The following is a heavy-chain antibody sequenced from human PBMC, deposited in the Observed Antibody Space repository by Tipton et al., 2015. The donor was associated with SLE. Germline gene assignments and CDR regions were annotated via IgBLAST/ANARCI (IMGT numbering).Heavy chain of an antibody. D-gene: IGHD4-23*01. J-gene: IGHJ4*02. CDR3: ARRLEVGKPYFDS. V-gene: IGHV4-39*07. CDR2: IYYTGKT. Sequence: TLSLTCTVSGGSINSPSHYWGWIRQPPGRGLEWIATIYYTGKTYYNSSLKSRVTISIDTSKSQFSLSLTSATAADTAVYYCARRLEVGKPYFDSWGQGTLVTVSS. CDR1: GGSINSPSHY.